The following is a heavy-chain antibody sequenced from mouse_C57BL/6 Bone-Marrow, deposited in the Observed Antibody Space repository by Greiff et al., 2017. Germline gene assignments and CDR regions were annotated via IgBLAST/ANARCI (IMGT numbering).Heavy chain of an antibody. J-gene: IGHJ1*03. CDR1: GYTFTDYN. CDR3: ARDYGSSYYWYFDV. CDR2: INPNNGGT. D-gene: IGHD1-1*01. V-gene: IGHV1-18*01. Sequence: EVKLMESGPELVKPGASVKIPCKASGYTFTDYNMDWVKQSHGKSLEWIGDINPNNGGTIYNQKFKGKATLTVDKSSSTAYMERRSLTSEDTAVYYCARDYGSSYYWYFDVWGTGTTVTVSS.